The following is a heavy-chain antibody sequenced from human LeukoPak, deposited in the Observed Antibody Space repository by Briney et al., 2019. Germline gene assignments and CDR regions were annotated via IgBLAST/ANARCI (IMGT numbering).Heavy chain of an antibody. CDR2: IYYSGST. CDR3: ARDAKYYYGSRTYFFFEY. Sequence: PSQTLSLTCAVSGGSISSGDYSWSWIRQPPGKGLEWIGYIYYSGSTHYNPSLKSRVTMSVDTSKNQFSLKLSSVTAADTAIYYYARDAKYYYGSRTYFFFEYWGQGTLLTVSS. CDR1: GGSISSGDYS. D-gene: IGHD3-10*01. V-gene: IGHV4-30-4*07. J-gene: IGHJ4*02.